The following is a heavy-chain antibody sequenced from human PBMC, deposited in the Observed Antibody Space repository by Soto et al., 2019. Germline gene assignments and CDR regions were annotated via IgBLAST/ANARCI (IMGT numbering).Heavy chain of an antibody. V-gene: IGHV3-23*01. Sequence: EVQLLESGGGLVQPGGSLRLSCAASGFTFSSYAMNWVRQGPGKGLEWVSVISGSGGSTYYADSVKGRFTISRDKSKNTLYLQMNSLRAEDTSVYYCASRSSGWYFVYWGQGTMVTVS. D-gene: IGHD6-19*01. CDR1: GFTFSSYA. J-gene: IGHJ4*02. CDR3: ASRSSGWYFVY. CDR2: ISGSGGST.